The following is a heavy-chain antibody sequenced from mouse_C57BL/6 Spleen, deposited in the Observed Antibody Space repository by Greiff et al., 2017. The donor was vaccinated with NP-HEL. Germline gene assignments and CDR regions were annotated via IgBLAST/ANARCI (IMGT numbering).Heavy chain of an antibody. Sequence: EVQGVESGGGLVKPGGSLKLSCAASGFTFSSYAMSWVRQTPEKRLEWVATISDGGSYTYYPDNVKGRFTISRDNAKNNLYLQMSHLKSEDTAMYYCARDPLDGMDYWGQGTSVTVSS. CDR3: ARDPLDGMDY. D-gene: IGHD6-1*01. CDR2: ISDGGSYT. CDR1: GFTFSSYA. J-gene: IGHJ4*01. V-gene: IGHV5-4*01.